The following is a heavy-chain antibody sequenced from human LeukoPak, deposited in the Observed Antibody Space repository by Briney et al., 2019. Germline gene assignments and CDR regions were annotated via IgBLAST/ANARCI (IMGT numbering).Heavy chain of an antibody. CDR3: ARVSITIFGVVPDYNYYYMDV. D-gene: IGHD3-3*01. J-gene: IGHJ6*03. V-gene: IGHV1-18*01. CDR2: ISVYNGNT. Sequence: ASVKVSCKASGCTGTSYGISGVRQAPGQGLEWMGWISVYNGNTNYAQKLQGRVTMTTDTSTSTAYMELRSLRSDDTAVYYCARVSITIFGVVPDYNYYYMDVWGKGTTVTVSS. CDR1: GCTGTSYG.